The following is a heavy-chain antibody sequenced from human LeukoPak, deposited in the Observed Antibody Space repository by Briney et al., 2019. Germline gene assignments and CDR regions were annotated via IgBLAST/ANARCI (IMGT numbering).Heavy chain of an antibody. D-gene: IGHD1-26*01. CDR2: IYSGGTT. Sequence: PGGSLRLSCAASGFTFRSYTMNWVRQAPGKGLEWVSVIYSGGTTYYADSVKGRFTISRDNSKNTLYLQMNSLGAEDTAVYYCARELHLGQGTLVTVSS. CDR1: GFTFRSYT. CDR3: ARELH. J-gene: IGHJ4*02. V-gene: IGHV3-66*02.